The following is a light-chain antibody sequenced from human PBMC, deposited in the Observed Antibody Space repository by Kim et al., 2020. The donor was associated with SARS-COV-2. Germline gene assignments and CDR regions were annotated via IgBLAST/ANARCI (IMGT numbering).Light chain of an antibody. Sequence: SPGQAASITCSGEKLGDKYACWYQQKPGQSPVLVIYQDSKRPSGIPERFSGSNSGNTATLTISGTQAMDEADYYCQAWDSSTDVFGGGTQLTVL. J-gene: IGLJ2*01. CDR2: QDS. V-gene: IGLV3-1*01. CDR1: KLGDKY. CDR3: QAWDSSTDV.